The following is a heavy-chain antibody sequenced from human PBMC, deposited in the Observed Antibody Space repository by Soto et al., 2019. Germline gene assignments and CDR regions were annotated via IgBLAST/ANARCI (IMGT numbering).Heavy chain of an antibody. CDR2: ISGSGGST. V-gene: IGHV3-23*01. Sequence: EVQLLESGGGLVQPGGSLRLSCAASGFTFSNYAMSWVRQAPGKGLEWVSAISGSGGSTYYADSVKGRFTISRDNSKNTLYLQMNSLRAEDTAVYYCAKDQELLWFGELTFPYYYYYGMDVWGQGTTVTVSS. CDR3: AKDQELLWFGELTFPYYYYYGMDV. D-gene: IGHD3-10*01. J-gene: IGHJ6*02. CDR1: GFTFSNYA.